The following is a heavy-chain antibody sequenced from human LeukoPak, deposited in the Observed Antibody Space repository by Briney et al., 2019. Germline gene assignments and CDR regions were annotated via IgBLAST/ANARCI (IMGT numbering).Heavy chain of an antibody. CDR2: IYYSGST. J-gene: IGHJ4*02. CDR1: GGSISNYY. D-gene: IGHD4-17*01. CDR3: ARGTTVTPTYYFDY. Sequence: SETLSLTCTVSGGSISNYYWSWIRQPPGKGLEWIGYIYYSGSTNYNPSLKSRVTISVDTSKNQFSLNLSSVTAADTAVYYCARGTTVTPTYYFDYWGQGTLVTVSS. V-gene: IGHV4-59*08.